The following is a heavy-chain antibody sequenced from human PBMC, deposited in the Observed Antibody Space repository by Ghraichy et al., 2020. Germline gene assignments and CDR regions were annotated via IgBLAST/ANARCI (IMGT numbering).Heavy chain of an antibody. Sequence: ASVKVSCKASGYTFSSYEINWVRQATGQGLEWMGWMNPNSGNTGYVQKFQGRVTMTRNTSISTAYMELSSLRSEDTAVYYCARDYRFGESYGMDVWGQGTTVTVSS. D-gene: IGHD3-10*01. J-gene: IGHJ6*02. CDR2: MNPNSGNT. CDR3: ARDYRFGESYGMDV. CDR1: GYTFSSYE. V-gene: IGHV1-8*01.